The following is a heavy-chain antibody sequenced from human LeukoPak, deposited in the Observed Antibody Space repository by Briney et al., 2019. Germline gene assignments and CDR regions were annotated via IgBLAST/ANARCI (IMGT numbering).Heavy chain of an antibody. D-gene: IGHD3-10*02. V-gene: IGHV3-48*03. CDR2: ISSSGSTI. CDR3: AELGITMIGGV. Sequence: GGSLRLSCTASGFSVSSNYMNWVRQAPGKGLEWVSYISSSGSTIYYADSVKGRFTISRDNAKNSLYLQMNSLRAEDTAVYYCAELGITMIGGVWGKGTTVTISS. CDR1: GFSVSSNY. J-gene: IGHJ6*04.